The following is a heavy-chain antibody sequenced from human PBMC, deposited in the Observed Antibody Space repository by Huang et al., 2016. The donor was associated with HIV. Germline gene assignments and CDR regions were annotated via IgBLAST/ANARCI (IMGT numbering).Heavy chain of an antibody. CDR3: ARLAWVYLNWFDP. J-gene: IGHJ5*02. D-gene: IGHD6-13*01. Sequence: QLQLQESGPGLVKPSETLSLTCTVSGGSIPSSSYYWGWIRPPPGKGLEWIGTIYYSGSTYYTPSLKIRLTISVDTSKNQFFLELSSVTAADTAVYYCARLAWVYLNWFDPWGQGTLVTVSS. V-gene: IGHV4-39*01. CDR2: IYYSGST. CDR1: GGSIPSSSYY.